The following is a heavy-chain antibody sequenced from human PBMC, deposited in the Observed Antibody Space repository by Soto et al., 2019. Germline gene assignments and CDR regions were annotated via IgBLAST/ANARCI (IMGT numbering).Heavy chain of an antibody. CDR3: ARGRYCLTGRCFPNWFDS. CDR1: GGSVSSGSYY. V-gene: IGHV4-61*01. J-gene: IGHJ5*01. Sequence: PSETLSLTCTVSGGSVSSGSYYWNWIRQPPGKGLEWIGYISHSGTTTYNPSLQNRITTSLDTSKSQFSLNVTSVTAADTAVYFCARGRYCLTGRCFPNWFDSWGQGALVTVSS. D-gene: IGHD7-27*01. CDR2: ISHSGTT.